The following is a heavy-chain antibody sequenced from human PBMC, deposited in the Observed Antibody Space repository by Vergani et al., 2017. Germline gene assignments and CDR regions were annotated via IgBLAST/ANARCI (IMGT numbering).Heavy chain of an antibody. J-gene: IGHJ5*02. CDR2: IITFFGTT. CDR1: GGPFKNSA. V-gene: IGHV1-69*13. D-gene: IGHD3-22*01. CDR3: ARDRASPPNGYVWFDP. Sequence: QVQLVQSGAEVKKPGSSVKVSCKASGGPFKNSAFSWVRQVPGQGLEWMGRIITFFGTTDYAQKFQGRFTIIADEFTKTVDMQLSNLRSEDTAVYYCARDRASPPNGYVWFDPWGQGTLVTVSS.